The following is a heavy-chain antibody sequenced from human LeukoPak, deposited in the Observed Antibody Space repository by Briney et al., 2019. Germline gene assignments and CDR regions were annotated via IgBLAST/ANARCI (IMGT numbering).Heavy chain of an antibody. Sequence: ASVRVSCKASGYTFSGYDINWVRQAIGQGLEGMGWMNPSTGDTGYAQKFQGRVTMTRNTSVDTAFMELSGLGFEDTAIYYCTRGSLSGSSRDYWGQGTLVTVSS. CDR1: GYTFSGYD. CDR2: MNPSTGDT. CDR3: TRGSLSGSSRDY. V-gene: IGHV1-8*01. J-gene: IGHJ4*02. D-gene: IGHD1-26*01.